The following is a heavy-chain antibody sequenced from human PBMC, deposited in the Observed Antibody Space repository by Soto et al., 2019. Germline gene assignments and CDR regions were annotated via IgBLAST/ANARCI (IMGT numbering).Heavy chain of an antibody. V-gene: IGHV5-51*01. Sequence: EVQLVQSGAEVKKPGESLKISCKGSGFTFTSYWIGWVRQMPGNGLEWMGIIYPGDSDTRYSPSFQGQVTISADKSISTAYLQWSSLKASDTAMYFCARHPYRNRIPPYGMDVWGQGTTVTVSS. J-gene: IGHJ6*02. D-gene: IGHD4-4*01. CDR1: GFTFTSYW. CDR3: ARHPYRNRIPPYGMDV. CDR2: IYPGDSDT.